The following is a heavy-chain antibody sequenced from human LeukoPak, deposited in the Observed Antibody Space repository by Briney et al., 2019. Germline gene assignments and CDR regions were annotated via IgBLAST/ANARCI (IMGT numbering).Heavy chain of an antibody. CDR1: GGTFSSYA. V-gene: IGHV1-69*04. J-gene: IGHJ4*02. Sequence: GASVKVSCKASGGTFSSYAISWVRQAPGQGLEWMGRIIPILGIANYAQKFQGRVTITADKSTSTAYMELSSLRSEDTAVYYCAREVSGSDYYRAYDYWGQGTLVTVSS. CDR2: IIPILGIA. D-gene: IGHD3-3*01. CDR3: AREVSGSDYYRAYDY.